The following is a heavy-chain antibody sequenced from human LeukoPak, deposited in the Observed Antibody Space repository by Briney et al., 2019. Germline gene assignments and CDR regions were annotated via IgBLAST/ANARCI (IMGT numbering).Heavy chain of an antibody. J-gene: IGHJ4*02. CDR3: ARVAVGYYVDY. D-gene: IGHD3-22*01. CDR1: GGSISSYY. Sequence: PSETLSLTCTVSGGSISSYYWSWIRQPPGKGLEWIGYIYYSGSTNYNPSLKSRVTISVDTSKNQFSLKLSSVTAADTAVYYCARVAVGYYVDYWSQGTPVTVSS. CDR2: IYYSGST. V-gene: IGHV4-59*01.